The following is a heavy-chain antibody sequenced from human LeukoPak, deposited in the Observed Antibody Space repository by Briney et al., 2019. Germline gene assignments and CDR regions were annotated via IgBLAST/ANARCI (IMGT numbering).Heavy chain of an antibody. Sequence: ASVKVSCKVSGDNLTEFSMHWVRQAPGKGLEWMGAFDHEDGETIYAQKFQGRITMTEDTSTDTAYMQPSSLRSADTTAYYCATRDLWFGSLSYWGQGTLVTVSS. J-gene: IGHJ4*02. D-gene: IGHD3-10*01. CDR3: ATRDLWFGSLSY. CDR1: GDNLTEFS. V-gene: IGHV1-24*01. CDR2: FDHEDGET.